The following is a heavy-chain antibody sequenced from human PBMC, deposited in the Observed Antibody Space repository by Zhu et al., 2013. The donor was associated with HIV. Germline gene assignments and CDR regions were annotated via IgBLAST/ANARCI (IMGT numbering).Heavy chain of an antibody. CDR1: GGTFSSYA. CDR2: IIPIFGTA. CDR3: ARVRRGQQQLVHYYYYGMDV. D-gene: IGHD6-13*01. V-gene: IGHV1-69*06. Sequence: QVQLVQSGAEVKKPGSSVKVSCKASGGTFSSYAISWVRQAPGQGLEWMGGIIPIFGTANYAQKFQGRVTITADKSTSTAYMELSSLRSEDTAVYYCARVRRGQQQLVHYYYYGMDVWGQGTTVTVSS. J-gene: IGHJ6*02.